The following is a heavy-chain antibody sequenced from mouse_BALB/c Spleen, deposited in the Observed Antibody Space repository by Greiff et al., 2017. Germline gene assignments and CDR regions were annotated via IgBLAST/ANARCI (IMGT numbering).Heavy chain of an antibody. CDR2: IYPSDSYT. CDR1: GYTFTSYW. Sequence: QVQLQQPGAELVRPGASVKLSCKASGYTFTSYWINWVKQRPGQGLEWIGNIYPSDSYTNYNQKFKDKATLTVDKSSSTAYMQLSSPTSEDSAVYYGKRGGYRYDGAWFAYWGQGTLVTVSA. D-gene: IGHD2-14*01. J-gene: IGHJ3*01. CDR3: KRGGYRYDGAWFAY. V-gene: IGHV1-69*02.